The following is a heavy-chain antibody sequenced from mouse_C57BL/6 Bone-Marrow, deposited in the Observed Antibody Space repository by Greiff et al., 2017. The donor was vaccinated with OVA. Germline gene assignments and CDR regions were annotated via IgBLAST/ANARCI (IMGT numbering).Heavy chain of an antibody. CDR3: ARLYYDYDGAWFAY. Sequence: EVKLVESGGGLVQPGGSLSLSCAASGFTFTDYYMSWVRQPPGKALEWLGFIRNKANGYTTEYSASVKGRFTISRDNSQSILYLQMNALRAEDSATYYCARLYYDYDGAWFAYWGQGTLVTVSA. J-gene: IGHJ3*01. CDR2: IRNKANGYTT. V-gene: IGHV7-3*01. CDR1: GFTFTDYY. D-gene: IGHD2-4*01.